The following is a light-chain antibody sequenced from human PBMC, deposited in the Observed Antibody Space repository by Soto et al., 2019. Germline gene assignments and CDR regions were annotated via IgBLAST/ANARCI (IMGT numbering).Light chain of an antibody. Sequence: EIVMTQSPATLSVSPGDRATLSCRASQSVNSNLVWYQQKPGQAPRLLIYGASTRATGIPGRFSGSGYGTEFTLTISSLQSEDFAVYYCQQYNTWLWTFGQGTKVEIK. CDR2: GAS. CDR1: QSVNSN. J-gene: IGKJ1*01. V-gene: IGKV3-15*01. CDR3: QQYNTWLWT.